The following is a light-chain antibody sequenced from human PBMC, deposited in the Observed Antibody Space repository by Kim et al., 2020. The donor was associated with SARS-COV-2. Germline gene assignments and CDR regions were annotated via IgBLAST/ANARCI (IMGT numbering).Light chain of an antibody. Sequence: ATPGQTASITCSGDKLGDKYACWYQQKPGQSPVLVIYQDSKRPSGIPARFSGSNSGNTATLTISGTQAMDEADYYCQAWDSSTVVFGGGTQLTVL. CDR3: QAWDSSTVV. CDR2: QDS. V-gene: IGLV3-1*01. J-gene: IGLJ2*01. CDR1: KLGDKY.